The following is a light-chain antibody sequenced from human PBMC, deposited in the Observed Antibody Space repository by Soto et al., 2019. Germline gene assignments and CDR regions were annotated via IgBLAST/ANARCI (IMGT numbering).Light chain of an antibody. J-gene: IGKJ4*01. CDR3: QXXXNXPXT. CDR1: QDISTY. V-gene: IGKV1-27*01. Sequence: DIQMTQAPSSLSASVGDRVTITCRARQDISTYLAWYQQKPGKVPKLLISAAYTLQSGVPPRFSGSGSGTDFTLTXSSXQPXDXAXXYXQXXXNXPXTFGGGTKVEIK. CDR2: AAY.